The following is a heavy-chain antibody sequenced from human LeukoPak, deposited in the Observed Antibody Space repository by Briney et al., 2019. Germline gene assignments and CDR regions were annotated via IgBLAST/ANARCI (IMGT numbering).Heavy chain of an antibody. CDR3: ARRGTKSGPDY. J-gene: IGHJ4*02. CDR1: GSIFTSYW. D-gene: IGHD3-16*01. Sequence: KPGASLQISGKGSGSIFTSYWIGGGRPLPGKGVGWMGIIYPGDSDTRYSPSFQGQVTISADKSISTAYLQWSSLKASDTAMYYCARRGTKSGPDYWGQGTLVTVSS. V-gene: IGHV5-51*01. CDR2: IYPGDSDT.